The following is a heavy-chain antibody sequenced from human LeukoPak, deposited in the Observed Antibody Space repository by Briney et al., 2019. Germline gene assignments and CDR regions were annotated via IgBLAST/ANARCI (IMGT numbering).Heavy chain of an antibody. CDR3: AKDPNYDSPDAFDI. CDR1: GFTFSSYG. J-gene: IGHJ3*02. D-gene: IGHD3-22*01. Sequence: GGSLRLSCAACGFTFSSYGMHWVRQAPGKGLEWVAVISYDGSNKYYADSVKGRFTISRDNSKNTLYLQMNSLRAEDTAVYYCAKDPNYDSPDAFDIWGQGTMVTVSS. CDR2: ISYDGSNK. V-gene: IGHV3-30*18.